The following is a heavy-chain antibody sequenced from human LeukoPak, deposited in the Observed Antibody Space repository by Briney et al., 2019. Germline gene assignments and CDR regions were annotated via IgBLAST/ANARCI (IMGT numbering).Heavy chain of an antibody. CDR1: GGSISSYY. J-gene: IGHJ2*01. CDR2: IHHSGNT. D-gene: IGHD6-13*01. Sequence: SETLSLTCTVSGGSISSYYWSWIRQPPGKGLEWIGYIHHSGNTNYNPSLKSRVTISVDTSKNQFSLKLSSVTAADTAVYYCARVYYSSSYDYWYFDLWGRGTLVTVSS. CDR3: ARVYYSSSYDYWYFDL. V-gene: IGHV4-59*01.